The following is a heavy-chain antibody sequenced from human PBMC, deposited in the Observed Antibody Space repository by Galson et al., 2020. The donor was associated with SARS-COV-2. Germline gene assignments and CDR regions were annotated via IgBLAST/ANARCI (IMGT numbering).Heavy chain of an antibody. CDR3: ARDTRYITIFGVVTPPGY. Sequence: GGSLRLSCAASGFTFSSYSMNWVRQAPGKGLEWVSSISSSSSYIYYSDSVKGRFTISRDNDKNSLYLQMNSLRAEDTAVYYCARDTRYITIFGVVTPPGYWGQGTLVTVSS. CDR1: GFTFSSYS. V-gene: IGHV3-21*01. D-gene: IGHD3-3*01. CDR2: ISSSSSYI. J-gene: IGHJ4*02.